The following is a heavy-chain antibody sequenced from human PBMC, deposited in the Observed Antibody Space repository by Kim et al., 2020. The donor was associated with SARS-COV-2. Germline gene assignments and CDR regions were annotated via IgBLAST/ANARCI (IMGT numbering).Heavy chain of an antibody. D-gene: IGHD6-13*01. V-gene: IGHV1-18*01. J-gene: IGHJ4*02. CDR3: SRISVSSSWYFDY. Sequence: NYAHKFQGRVTLHTAPSTSTAYMRVRSLKSDDTAVYYCSRISVSSSWYFDYWGQGTLVTVSS.